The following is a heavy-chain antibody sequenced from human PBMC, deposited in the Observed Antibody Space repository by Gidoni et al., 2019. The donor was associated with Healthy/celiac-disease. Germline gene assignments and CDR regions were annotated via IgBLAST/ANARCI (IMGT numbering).Heavy chain of an antibody. J-gene: IGHJ4*02. CDR2: ISGSGGST. CDR1: GFTFSSYA. V-gene: IGHV3-23*01. CDR3: ASGGRGCTNGVCYRY. D-gene: IGHD2-8*01. Sequence: EVQLLESGGGLVQPGGSLRLSCAASGFTFSSYAMSWVRQAPGKGLGWVSAISGSGGSTYYADSVKGRFTISRDNSKNTLYLQMNGLRAEDTAVYYCASGGRGCTNGVCYRYWGQGTLVTVSS.